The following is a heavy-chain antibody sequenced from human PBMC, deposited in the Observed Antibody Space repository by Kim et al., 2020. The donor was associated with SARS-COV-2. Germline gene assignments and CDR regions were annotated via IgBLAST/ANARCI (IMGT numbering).Heavy chain of an antibody. CDR3: ARAAPGYGRSWYSLDY. J-gene: IGHJ4*01. Sequence: GGSLRLSCAASGFTFSSYTINCVRQAPGKGLEWVSSISSSSSDIYYADSVKGRFTISRDNAKNSLYLQMSSLRAEDTAVYYCARAAPGYGRSWYSLDYLG. D-gene: IGHD6-13*01. CDR1: GFTFSSYT. CDR2: ISSSSSDI. V-gene: IGHV3-21*01.